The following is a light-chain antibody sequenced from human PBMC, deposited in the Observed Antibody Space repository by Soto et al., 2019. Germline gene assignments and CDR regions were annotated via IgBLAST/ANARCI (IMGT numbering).Light chain of an antibody. Sequence: ETVLTQSPATLSLSPGDTATLSCRATQSLRNYLAWYQQKLGQAPRLLIYGAFTRATGIPARFSGTGSGTEFTLTISSLQSEDFALYYCQQYNDWPLTFGQGTKVDIK. CDR2: GAF. CDR1: QSLRNY. J-gene: IGKJ1*01. V-gene: IGKV3-15*01. CDR3: QQYNDWPLT.